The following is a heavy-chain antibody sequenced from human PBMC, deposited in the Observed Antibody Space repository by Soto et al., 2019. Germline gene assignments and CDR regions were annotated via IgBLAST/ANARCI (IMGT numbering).Heavy chain of an antibody. V-gene: IGHV4-4*02. Sequence: SETLSLTCAVSGGSVSSSNWWSWVRQPPGKGLEWIGEIYHSGSTNYNPSLKSRVTISVDKSKNQFSLKLSSVTAADTAVYYCASSGYSYGLDYWGQGTLVTVYS. J-gene: IGHJ4*02. CDR3: ASSGYSYGLDY. CDR2: IYHSGST. D-gene: IGHD5-18*01. CDR1: GGSVSSSNW.